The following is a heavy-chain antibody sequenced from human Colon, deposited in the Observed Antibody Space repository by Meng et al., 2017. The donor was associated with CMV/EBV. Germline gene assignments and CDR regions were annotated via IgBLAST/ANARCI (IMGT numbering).Heavy chain of an antibody. CDR2: INEDGSWI. Sequence: GGSLRLSCKTSGFTFGDYDMSWVRHVPGKGLQWVANINEDGSWILYLDSVKGRFTVSRDNARDSLYLQMNNLRVEDSAVYYCARDQGRYTNYIYHWGQGTVVTVSS. CDR1: GFTFGDYD. V-gene: IGHV3-7*01. J-gene: IGHJ4*02. D-gene: IGHD5-24*01. CDR3: ARDQGRYTNYIYH.